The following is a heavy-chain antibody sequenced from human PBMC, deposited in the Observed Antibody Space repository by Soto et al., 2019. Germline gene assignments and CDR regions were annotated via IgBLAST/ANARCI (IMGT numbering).Heavy chain of an antibody. J-gene: IGHJ4*02. CDR3: GKDDGGYPSTAPH. D-gene: IGHD3-22*01. CDR2: ISGSGDRT. Sequence: EVQLLESGGGLVQPGGSLRLSCAASGITISNYPMSWVRQAPGKGLDWVSGISGSGDRTYYADSAKGRFTISKDISRNSLSLPLDSLGVEDPAVYFCGKDDGGYPSTAPHWGQGTLVPVSS. CDR1: GITISNYP. V-gene: IGHV3-23*01.